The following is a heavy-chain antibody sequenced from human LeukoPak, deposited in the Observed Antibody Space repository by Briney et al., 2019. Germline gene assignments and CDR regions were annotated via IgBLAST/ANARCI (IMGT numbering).Heavy chain of an antibody. V-gene: IGHV4-59*01. CDR1: GASISIYY. CDR3: ARDRELGS. Sequence: PSETLSLTCIVSGASISIYYWNWIRQPPGKGLEWFGYIYNSGSTHYNPSLKRRVTISADTSKNQFSLKLTSVTAADTAVYYCARDRELGSWGQGSLVTVSS. D-gene: IGHD3-16*01. J-gene: IGHJ5*02. CDR2: IYNSGST.